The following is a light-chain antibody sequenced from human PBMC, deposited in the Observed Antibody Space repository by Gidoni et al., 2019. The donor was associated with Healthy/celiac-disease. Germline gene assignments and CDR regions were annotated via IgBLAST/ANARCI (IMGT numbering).Light chain of an antibody. CDR1: QSVSSY. Sequence: EIVLTQTPATLSLSPGDRATLSCRASQSVSSYLAWYKQKPGQAPRLRIYEASNRATGIPARFSGSGSGTDFTLTISSLEPEDFAVYYCQQRSNWPPVFTFGGGTKVEIK. J-gene: IGKJ4*01. CDR3: QQRSNWPPVFT. CDR2: EAS. V-gene: IGKV3-11*01.